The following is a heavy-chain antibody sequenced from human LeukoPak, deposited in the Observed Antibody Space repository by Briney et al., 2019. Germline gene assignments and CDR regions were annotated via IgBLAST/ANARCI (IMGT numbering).Heavy chain of an antibody. CDR3: ARDDSVGETAWWFDP. Sequence: ASVKVSCKASGYSFTSYYMHWVRQAPGQGLEWMGFINPSGSSAAYAQKFQGRLTMTRDMFTSTDYMELTSLTSDDTAVYYCARDDSVGETAWWFDPWGQGTLVTVSS. CDR2: INPSGSSA. J-gene: IGHJ5*02. D-gene: IGHD1-26*01. V-gene: IGHV1-46*01. CDR1: GYSFTSYY.